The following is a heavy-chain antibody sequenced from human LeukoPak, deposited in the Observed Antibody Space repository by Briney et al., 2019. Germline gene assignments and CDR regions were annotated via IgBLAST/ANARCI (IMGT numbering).Heavy chain of an antibody. CDR3: ASGGDPQWLVHGVY. V-gene: IGHV3-53*01. D-gene: IGHD6-19*01. CDR1: GFSVSSNY. J-gene: IGHJ4*02. CDR2: LYSAGST. Sequence: AWGSLRLSCAASGFSVSSNYMIWVRQAPGKGLEWVSVLYSAGSTYFADSVKGRFTISRDNSKNTLYLQMNSLKPEDTAVYYCASGGDPQWLVHGVYWGEEPRVTVSS.